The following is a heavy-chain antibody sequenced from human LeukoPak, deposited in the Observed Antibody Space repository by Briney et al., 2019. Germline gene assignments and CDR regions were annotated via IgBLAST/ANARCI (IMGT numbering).Heavy chain of an antibody. V-gene: IGHV1-2*02. CDR3: AKEYCSSTSCYESV. D-gene: IGHD2-2*01. CDR2: INPNSGGT. J-gene: IGHJ4*02. CDR1: GYTFTGYY. Sequence: ASVKLSCKASGYTFTGYYMHWVRQAPGQGLEWMGWINPNSGGTNYAQKFQGRVTMTRDTSISTAYMELSRLRSDDTAVYYYAKEYCSSTSCYESVWGQGTLVTVSS.